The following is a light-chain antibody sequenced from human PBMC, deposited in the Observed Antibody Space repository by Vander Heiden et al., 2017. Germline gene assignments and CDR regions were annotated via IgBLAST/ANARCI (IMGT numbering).Light chain of an antibody. V-gene: IGKV2-28*01. Sequence: DIVMTQSPLSLPVTPGEPASISCRSSQSLLHSNGYNYLDWYLQKPGQSPQLLIYLGSNRASGVPDRFSGSGSGTDLTLKISRVEAEDVRVYYCMQALQTPITFGQGTRLEIK. CDR1: QSLLHSNGYNY. CDR3: MQALQTPIT. CDR2: LGS. J-gene: IGKJ5*01.